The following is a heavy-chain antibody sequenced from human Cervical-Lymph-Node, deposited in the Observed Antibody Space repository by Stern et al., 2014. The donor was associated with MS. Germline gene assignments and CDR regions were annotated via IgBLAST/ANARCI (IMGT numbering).Heavy chain of an antibody. CDR1: GYTFTSYP. CDR2: INAGTGNT. Sequence: QVQLMQSGAEVKKPGASVKVSCKASGYTFTSYPMHWGRQAPGQGLEWMGWINAGTGNTKYSQTLQGRVTITRDTSASTAYMQLSSLRSDDTAVYYCARGCGSYLSCGMDVWGQGTTVTVSS. J-gene: IGHJ6*02. V-gene: IGHV1-3*01. D-gene: IGHD1-26*01. CDR3: ARGCGSYLSCGMDV.